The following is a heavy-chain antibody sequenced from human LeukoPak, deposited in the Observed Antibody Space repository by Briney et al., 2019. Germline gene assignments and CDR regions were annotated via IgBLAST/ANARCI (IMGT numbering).Heavy chain of an antibody. Sequence: PGGSLRLSCAASGFTVSSNYMSWVRQAPGKGLEWVSVIYSGGSTYYADSVKGRFTISRDNSKNTLYLQMNSLRAEDTAVYYCARSKVAGTSYYYGMDVWGQGTTVTVSS. V-gene: IGHV3-53*01. CDR1: GFTVSSNY. J-gene: IGHJ6*02. D-gene: IGHD6-19*01. CDR2: IYSGGST. CDR3: ARSKVAGTSYYYGMDV.